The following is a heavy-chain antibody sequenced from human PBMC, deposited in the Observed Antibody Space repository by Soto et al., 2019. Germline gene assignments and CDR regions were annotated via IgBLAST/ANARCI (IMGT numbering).Heavy chain of an antibody. D-gene: IGHD6-19*01. V-gene: IGHV4-34*01. CDR1: GGSFSAYY. J-gene: IGHJ4*02. CDR2: INHRGST. Sequence: QVQLQQWGAGLLKPSETLSLTCAVYGGSFSAYYWSWIRQPPGKGLEWIGEINHRGSTNYNSSLXXRXXISVDSSKKQFSLRLNSVTAADTAVYYCARRAISVVAGTDFWGQGARVTVSS. CDR3: ARRAISVVAGTDF.